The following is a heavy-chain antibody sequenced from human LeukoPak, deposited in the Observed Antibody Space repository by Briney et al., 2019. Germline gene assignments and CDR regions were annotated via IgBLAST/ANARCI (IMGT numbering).Heavy chain of an antibody. Sequence: SQTLSLTCTVSGGSISSGSYYWSWIRQPAGKGLEWIGRIYTSGGTNYNPSLKSRVTISVDTSKNQFSLKLSSVTAADTAVYYCAREGCTNGVCYIAWFDPWGQGTLVTVSS. J-gene: IGHJ5*02. CDR1: GGSISSGSYY. CDR2: IYTSGGT. D-gene: IGHD2-8*01. CDR3: AREGCTNGVCYIAWFDP. V-gene: IGHV4-61*02.